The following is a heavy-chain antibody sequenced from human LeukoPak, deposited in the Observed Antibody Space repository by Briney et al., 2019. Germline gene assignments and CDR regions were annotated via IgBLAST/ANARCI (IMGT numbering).Heavy chain of an antibody. CDR2: INHSGST. D-gene: IGHD4-17*01. CDR3: ARGRQRTVTTMGNWFDP. J-gene: IGHJ5*02. Sequence: SETLSLTCAVYGGSFSGYYWSWIRQPPGKGLEWIGEINHSGSTNYNPSLKSRVTISVDTSKNQFSLKLSSVTAADTAVYYCARGRQRTVTTMGNWFDPWGQGTLVTVSS. V-gene: IGHV4-34*01. CDR1: GGSFSGYY.